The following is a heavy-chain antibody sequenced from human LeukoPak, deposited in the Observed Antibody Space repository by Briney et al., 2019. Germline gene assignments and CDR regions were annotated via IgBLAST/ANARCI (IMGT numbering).Heavy chain of an antibody. CDR2: VYYSECA. J-gene: IGHJ4*02. V-gene: IGHV4-59*08. CDR3: ASYDSSGYSLDY. CDR1: GGSISSYY. Sequence: SETLSLTCTVSGGSISSYYRSWLRQPPGKGLEWIGYVYYSECANYNPSLKRRVTMSVDRSKNQFSLKLTSVTAADTAVYFCASYDSSGYSLDYWGEGTLVTVSS. D-gene: IGHD3-22*01.